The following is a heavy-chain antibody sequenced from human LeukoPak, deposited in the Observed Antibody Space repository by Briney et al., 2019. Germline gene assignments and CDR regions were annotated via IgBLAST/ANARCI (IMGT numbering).Heavy chain of an antibody. CDR2: ISATGNTK. J-gene: IGHJ4*02. D-gene: IGHD3-16*01. Sequence: GGALRLSCEASGFTFEDYEMSWFRQTPGKGPEWILYISATGNTKYYADSVRGRFSISRDNAKSSLYLQMSTVRVEDTAVYYCARDRAFGVDFDYWGQGTLVTVSS. CDR3: ARDRAFGVDFDY. CDR1: GFTFEDYE. V-gene: IGHV3-11*01.